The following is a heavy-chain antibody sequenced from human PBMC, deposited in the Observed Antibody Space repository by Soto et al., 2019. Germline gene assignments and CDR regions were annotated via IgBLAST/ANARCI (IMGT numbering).Heavy chain of an antibody. CDR2: ISWNSGSI. V-gene: IGHV3-9*01. CDR1: GFTFDDYA. J-gene: IGHJ4*02. CDR3: AKDAGGWYDY. D-gene: IGHD6-19*01. Sequence: EVQLVESGGGLVQPGRSLRLSCAASGFTFDDYAMHWVRQAPGKGLEWVSGISWNSGSIGYADSVKGRFTISRDNAKNSLYLQMNSLRAEDTSLYYCAKDAGGWYDYCGQGTLVTVSS.